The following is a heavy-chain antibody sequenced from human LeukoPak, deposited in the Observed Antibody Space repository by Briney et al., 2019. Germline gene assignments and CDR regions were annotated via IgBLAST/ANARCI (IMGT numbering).Heavy chain of an antibody. CDR2: IIPIFGTA. Sequence: GSSVKVSCKASGGTFSSYAISWVRQAPGQGLEWMGGIIPIFGTANYAQKFQGRVTITADESTSTAYMELSSLRSEDTAVYYCARDKGNYYDSSGYYGAFDIWGQGTMVTVSS. D-gene: IGHD3-22*01. V-gene: IGHV1-69*01. CDR1: GGTFSSYA. J-gene: IGHJ3*02. CDR3: ARDKGNYYDSSGYYGAFDI.